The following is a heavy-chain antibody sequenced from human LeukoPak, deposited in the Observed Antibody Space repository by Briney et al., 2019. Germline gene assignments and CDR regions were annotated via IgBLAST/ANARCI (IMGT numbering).Heavy chain of an antibody. Sequence: ASVKVSCKASGYTFTSYGISWVRQAPGQGLEWMGWISAYNGNTNYAQKLQGRVTMTTDTSTSTAYMELRSLRSDDTAVYYCARASSDYDSSGSGLDYWGQGTLVTVSS. CDR3: ARASSDYDSSGSGLDY. D-gene: IGHD3-22*01. J-gene: IGHJ4*02. CDR1: GYTFTSYG. V-gene: IGHV1-18*01. CDR2: ISAYNGNT.